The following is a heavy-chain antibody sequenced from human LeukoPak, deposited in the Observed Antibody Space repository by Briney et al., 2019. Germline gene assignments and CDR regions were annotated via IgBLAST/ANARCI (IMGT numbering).Heavy chain of an antibody. Sequence: GASVKVSCKASGGTFSSYAISWVRQAPGQGLEWMGGIIPIFGTANYAQKFQGRVTMTADTSTDTAYMELSRLRSDDTAVYYCARLGPEDYGTDYWGQGTLVTVSS. D-gene: IGHD4-17*01. CDR1: GGTFSSYA. CDR3: ARLGPEDYGTDY. CDR2: IIPIFGTA. J-gene: IGHJ4*02. V-gene: IGHV1-69*06.